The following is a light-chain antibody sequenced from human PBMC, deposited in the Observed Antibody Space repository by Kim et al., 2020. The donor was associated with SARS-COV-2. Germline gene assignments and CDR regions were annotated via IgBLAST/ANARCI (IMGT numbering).Light chain of an antibody. Sequence: SSELTQDPAVSVALGQTVRITCQGDSLKTYYATWYQQKPGQAPVRVIFGKNNRPSGIPHRFSGSNSGNTASLTITGAQAEDEADYYCDCWDSSGNHNVVFGGGTQLTVL. CDR1: SLKTYY. V-gene: IGLV3-19*02. CDR3: DCWDSSGNHNVV. J-gene: IGLJ2*01. CDR2: GKN.